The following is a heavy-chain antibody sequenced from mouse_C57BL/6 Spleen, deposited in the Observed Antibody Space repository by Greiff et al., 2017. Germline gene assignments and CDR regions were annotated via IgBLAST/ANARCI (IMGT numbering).Heavy chain of an antibody. CDR2: IRSKSSNYAK. V-gene: IGHV10-3*01. J-gene: IGHJ3*01. CDR1: GFTFHTYA. Sequence: EVQVVESGGGLVQPTGSLNLSCAASGFTFHTYAMPWVRQAPGKGLEWVARIRSKSSNYAKYYVECMKDRLTNSRDESQSMLYLQMNNLKTEDTAMYYCVRGDCGFAYWGQGTLVTVSA. CDR3: VRGDCGFAY.